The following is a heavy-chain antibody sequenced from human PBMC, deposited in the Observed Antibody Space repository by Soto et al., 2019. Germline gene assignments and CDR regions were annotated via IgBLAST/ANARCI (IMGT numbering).Heavy chain of an antibody. Sequence: ASVKVSCKASGYTFTSYGISWVGQAPGQGLEWMGWISAYNGNTNYAQKLQGRVTMTTDTSTSTAYMELRSLRSDDTAVYYCARDRNTMIVAYNWFDPWGQGTLVTVSS. J-gene: IGHJ5*02. D-gene: IGHD3-22*01. V-gene: IGHV1-18*04. CDR1: GYTFTSYG. CDR2: ISAYNGNT. CDR3: ARDRNTMIVAYNWFDP.